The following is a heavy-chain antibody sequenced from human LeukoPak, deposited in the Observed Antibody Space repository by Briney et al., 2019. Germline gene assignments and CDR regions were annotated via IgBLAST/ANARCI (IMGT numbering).Heavy chain of an antibody. CDR1: GGSISSGGYY. D-gene: IGHD6-6*01. V-gene: IGHV4-30-2*01. CDR3: ASRPARLLRLYYFDY. CDR2: IYHSGST. J-gene: IGHJ4*02. Sequence: ASETLSLTCTVSGGSISSGGYYWSWIRQPPGKGLEWIGYIYHSGSTYYNPSLKSRVTISADTSKNQFSLKLSSVTAADTAVYYCASRPARLLRLYYFDYWGQGTLVTVSS.